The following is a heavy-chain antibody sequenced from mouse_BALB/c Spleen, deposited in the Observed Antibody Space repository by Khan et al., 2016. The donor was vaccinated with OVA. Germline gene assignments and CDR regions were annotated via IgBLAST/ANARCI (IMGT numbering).Heavy chain of an antibody. CDR2: ISYSGVT. CDR1: GYSITSGYA. CDR3: ARGNYYGYYFDY. J-gene: IGHJ2*01. Sequence: EVQLVESGPGLVKPSQSLSLTCTVTGYSITSGYAWNWIRQFPGNKLEWMGYISYSGVTSYTPSLKSRISITRDTSKNQFFLHLNSVTTEDTATYYCARGNYYGYYFDYWGQGTTLTVSS. V-gene: IGHV3-2*02. D-gene: IGHD1-1*01.